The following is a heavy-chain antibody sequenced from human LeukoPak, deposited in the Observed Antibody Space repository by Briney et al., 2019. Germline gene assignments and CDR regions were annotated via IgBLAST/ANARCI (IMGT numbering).Heavy chain of an antibody. V-gene: IGHV4-4*07. CDR2: IYTSGST. D-gene: IGHD5-18*01. CDR1: GGSISSYY. J-gene: IGHJ5*02. CDR3: ARDLGGYSYGSRWFDP. Sequence: SETLSLTCTVSGGSISSYYWSWIRQPAGKGLEWIGRIYTSGSTNYNPSLKSRVTMSVDTSKNQFSLKLSSVTAADTAVYYCARDLGGYSYGSRWFDPWGQGTLVTVSS.